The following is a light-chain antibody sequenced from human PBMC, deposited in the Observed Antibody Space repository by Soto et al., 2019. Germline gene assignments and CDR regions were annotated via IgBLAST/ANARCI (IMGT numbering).Light chain of an antibody. V-gene: IGLV2-8*01. Sequence: QSALTQPPSASGSPGQSVTISCTGTTNDVGLYNFVSWYQQHPGRAPKLTIYDVNKRPSGVPDRFSGSKSGTTASLTVSGLQAEDEADYYCSSYAGYNKVVFGGGTKVTVL. CDR3: SSYAGYNKVV. CDR2: DVN. CDR1: TNDVGLYNF. J-gene: IGLJ2*01.